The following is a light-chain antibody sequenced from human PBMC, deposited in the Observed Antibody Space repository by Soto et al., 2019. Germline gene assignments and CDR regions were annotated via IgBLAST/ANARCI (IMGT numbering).Light chain of an antibody. Sequence: DVQMTQSPSSLSASVGDRVTLTCRASQSISTYLNWYQQKPGKAPKVLIYDASSLQSGVPSRFSGSGSGTDFTLTISSLQPEDFETDYCQQSYSAPWTFGQGTKVEIK. J-gene: IGKJ1*01. CDR1: QSISTY. V-gene: IGKV1-39*01. CDR3: QQSYSAPWT. CDR2: DAS.